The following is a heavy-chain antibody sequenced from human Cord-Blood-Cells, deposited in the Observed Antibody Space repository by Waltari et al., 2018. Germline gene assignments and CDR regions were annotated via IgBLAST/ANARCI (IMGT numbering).Heavy chain of an antibody. CDR1: GYSISSGYY. V-gene: IGHV4-38-2*02. Sequence: QVQLQESGPGLVKPSETLSLTCTVSGYSISSGYYWGWIRQPPGKGLEWIGSIYHSGSTYDNTSLKSRVTISVDTSKNQFSRKLSSVTAADTAVYYCARGGPYSSSSFDYWGQGTLVTVSS. CDR2: IYHSGST. CDR3: ARGGPYSSSSFDY. D-gene: IGHD6-6*01. J-gene: IGHJ4*02.